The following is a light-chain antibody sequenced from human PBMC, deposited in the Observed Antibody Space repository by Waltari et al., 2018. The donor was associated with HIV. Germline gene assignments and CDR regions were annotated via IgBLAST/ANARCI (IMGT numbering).Light chain of an antibody. CDR2: EFT. CDR3: SSYTRTGTVV. CDR1: SSDGGGYNY. Sequence: QSALTQPASVSGSPGQSITLSCPGSSSDGGGYNYVSWYKQHPGKAPKLMIYEFTNRPSGVSYRFSGSKSGNTASLTISGLQVEDEADYYCSSYTRTGTVVFGGGTKLTVL. J-gene: IGLJ2*01. V-gene: IGLV2-14*01.